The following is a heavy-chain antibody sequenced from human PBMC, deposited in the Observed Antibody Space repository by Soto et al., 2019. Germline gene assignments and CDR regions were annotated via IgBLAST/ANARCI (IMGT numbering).Heavy chain of an antibody. CDR2: IYPGDSDT. V-gene: IGHV5-51*01. CDR1: GYSFTSYW. Sequence: GESLKISCKGSGYSFTSYWIGWVRQMPGKGLEWMGIIYPGDSDTRYSPSFQGQVTISADKSISTAYLQWSSLKASDTAMYYCARTHQLVDYYYGMDVWGQGTTVTVSS. D-gene: IGHD6-6*01. CDR3: ARTHQLVDYYYGMDV. J-gene: IGHJ6*02.